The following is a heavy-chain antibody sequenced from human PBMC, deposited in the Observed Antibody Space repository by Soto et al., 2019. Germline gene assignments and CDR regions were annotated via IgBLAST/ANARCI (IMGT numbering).Heavy chain of an antibody. CDR3: ARVKFGSYDVFDP. CDR2: INPDGRRT. V-gene: IGHV3-74*01. CDR1: GFTFNNYW. D-gene: IGHD3-16*01. J-gene: IGHJ5*02. Sequence: EVQLVESGGGLVQPGGSLRLSWAASGFTFNNYWMHWVRQAPGKGLMWVSRINPDGRRTTYADSVKGRFAISRGNARNTLYLQMNSLRAEDTAVYYWARVKFGSYDVFDPWGKGTLGTVSS.